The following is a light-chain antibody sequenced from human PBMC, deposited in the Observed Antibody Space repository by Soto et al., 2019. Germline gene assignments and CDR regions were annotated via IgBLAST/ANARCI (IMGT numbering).Light chain of an antibody. CDR1: QSVSSN. J-gene: IGKJ5*01. V-gene: IGKV3-15*01. CDR3: QQYNNYVT. Sequence: EIVMTQSPATLSVSPGERATLSCRASQSVSSNLAWYQHKPGQAPRLLIFGASTRATGIPARFSGSGSGTEFTPTISSLQSEDFALYYCQQYNNYVTFGQGTRLEIK. CDR2: GAS.